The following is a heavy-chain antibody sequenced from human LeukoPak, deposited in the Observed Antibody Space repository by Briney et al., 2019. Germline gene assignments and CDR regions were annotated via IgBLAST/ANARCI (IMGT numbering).Heavy chain of an antibody. Sequence: HRASVKVSCKASGGTFSSYAISWVRQAPGQGLEWMGGIIPIFGTANYAQKFQGRVTITADESTSTAYMELSSLRAEDTAVYYCAKDGRQRKTYFYGSGSANAFDIWGQGTMVTVSP. CDR1: GGTFSSYA. CDR2: IIPIFGTA. D-gene: IGHD3-10*01. V-gene: IGHV1-69*13. CDR3: AKDGRQRKTYFYGSGSANAFDI. J-gene: IGHJ3*02.